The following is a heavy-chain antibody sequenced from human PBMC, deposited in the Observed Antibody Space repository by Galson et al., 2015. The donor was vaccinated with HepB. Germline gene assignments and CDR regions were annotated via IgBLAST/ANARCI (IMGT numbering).Heavy chain of an antibody. J-gene: IGHJ3*02. D-gene: IGHD3-10*01. CDR1: SRYY. Sequence: SRYYWGWIRQPPVKGLEWIGHIYYNGNTYYNPSLKSRVTISVDTSKNQFSLKLSSVTAADTAVYYCARASPDSGNYGLPDAFDIWGQGTMVTVSS. V-gene: IGHV4-39*02. CDR2: IYYNGNT. CDR3: ARASPDSGNYGLPDAFDI.